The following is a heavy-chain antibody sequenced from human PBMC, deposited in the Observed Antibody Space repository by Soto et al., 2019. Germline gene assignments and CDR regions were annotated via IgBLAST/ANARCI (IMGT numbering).Heavy chain of an antibody. CDR3: VKDRRDGDFMHILVVDF. Sequence: QVRLVESGGGVVQPGGSLRLSCATSGFRLSSYAMHWVRQAPGKGLEWVALMSYDESKKYYADSVEGRFTISRDTSKNTLVMEMNNLRVEDTAVYYCVKDRRDGDFMHILVVDFWGQGALVTVSS. CDR1: GFRLSSYA. V-gene: IGHV3-30*18. CDR2: MSYDESKK. J-gene: IGHJ4*02. D-gene: IGHD2-15*01.